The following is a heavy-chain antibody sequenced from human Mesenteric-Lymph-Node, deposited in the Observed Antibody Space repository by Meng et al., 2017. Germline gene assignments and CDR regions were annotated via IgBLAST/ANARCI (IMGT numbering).Heavy chain of an antibody. CDR3: ARVVDYYNDSRGHYAYYFDF. Sequence: SVKVSCKASGCTFSRYAINWVRQAPGQGLEWMGGINPISGTANYAQKFQGRVTITADESTSTAYMDLSSLRSEDTAVYYCARVVDYYNDSRGHYAYYFDFWGQGTLVTVSS. V-gene: IGHV1-69*13. J-gene: IGHJ4*02. D-gene: IGHD3-22*01. CDR1: GCTFSRYA. CDR2: INPISGTA.